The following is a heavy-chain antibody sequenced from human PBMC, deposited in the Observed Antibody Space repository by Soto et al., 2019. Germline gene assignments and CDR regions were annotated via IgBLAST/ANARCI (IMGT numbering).Heavy chain of an antibody. CDR3: AAVINRRDTTMDDYYYYYYMDV. CDR1: GGSFSGYY. D-gene: IGHD5-18*01. J-gene: IGHJ6*03. Sequence: SETLSLTCAVYGGSFSGYYWSWIRQPPGKGLEWIGEINHSGRTNYNPSIKSRITISVDTSKNQFSLKLSSVVAAETAVYYCAAVINRRDTTMDDYYYYYYMDVWGKGTTVTVSS. V-gene: IGHV4-34*01. CDR2: INHSGRT.